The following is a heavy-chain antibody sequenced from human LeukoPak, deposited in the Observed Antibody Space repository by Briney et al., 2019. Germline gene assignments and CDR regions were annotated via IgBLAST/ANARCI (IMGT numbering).Heavy chain of an antibody. CDR2: ISAYNGNT. CDR3: ARDGSSGWKYYFDY. D-gene: IGHD6-19*01. Sequence: ASVKVSCKAPGGTFSSYAISWVRQAPGHGLEWMGWISAYNGNTKYAQTLQGRVTMTTDTSTNTAYMELRSLRSDDTAVYYCARDGSSGWKYYFDYWGQGTLVTVSS. V-gene: IGHV1-18*01. J-gene: IGHJ4*02. CDR1: GGTFSSYA.